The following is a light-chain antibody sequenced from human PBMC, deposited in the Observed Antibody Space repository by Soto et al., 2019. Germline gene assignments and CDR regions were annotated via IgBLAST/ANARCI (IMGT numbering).Light chain of an antibody. J-gene: IGKJ5*01. Sequence: RLTQSPSSLSASVGDTVTISWRASQDIATYSAWYQHKPGKAPTLLIFGASSLHNGVPPRFAGSGSGSEFTLTINRLQPDDFETYYCQHYTLYSAPFGQGTRV. CDR2: GAS. CDR1: QDIATY. CDR3: QHYTLYSAP. V-gene: IGKV1-5*01.